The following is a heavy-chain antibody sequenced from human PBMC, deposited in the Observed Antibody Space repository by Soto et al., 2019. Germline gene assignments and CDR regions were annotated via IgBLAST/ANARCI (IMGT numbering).Heavy chain of an antibody. J-gene: IGHJ4*02. Sequence: ESGGGLVKPGGSLRLSCAASGFTFSSYSMNWVRQAPGKGLEWVSSISSSSSYIYYADSVKGRFTISRDNAKNSLYLQMNSLRAEDTAVYYCARDDDYYDSSGFDYWGQGTLVTVSS. D-gene: IGHD3-22*01. V-gene: IGHV3-21*01. CDR1: GFTFSSYS. CDR3: ARDDDYYDSSGFDY. CDR2: ISSSSSYI.